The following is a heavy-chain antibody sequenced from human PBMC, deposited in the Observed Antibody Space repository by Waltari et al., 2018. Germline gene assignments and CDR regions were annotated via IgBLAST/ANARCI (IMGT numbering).Heavy chain of an antibody. CDR3: ARDLKGGFDY. Sequence: EVQLVESGGGLVQPGGSLRLSCAASGFTFSSYDMHWVRQATGKGLGWVSAICTAGYTYYPGSVKGRFTISRENAKNSLYLQMNSLRAGDTAVYYCARDLKGGFDYWGQGTLVTVSS. D-gene: IGHD2-15*01. V-gene: IGHV3-13*01. CDR1: GFTFSSYD. CDR2: ICTAGYT. J-gene: IGHJ4*02.